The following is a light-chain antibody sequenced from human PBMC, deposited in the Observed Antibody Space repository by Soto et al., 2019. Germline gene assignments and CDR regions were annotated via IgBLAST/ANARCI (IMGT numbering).Light chain of an antibody. CDR3: QKYNSAPLT. CDR2: ATS. CDR1: QGIAPY. J-gene: IGKJ4*01. Sequence: QMTQSPSSLSAFVGDRVTITCRASQGIAPYLAWFQQKPGKVHKLLIYATSTLQSGVPSRFSGSGSGTDFTLTISSLQPEDIGTYYCQKYNSAPLTFGGGTKVEIK. V-gene: IGKV1-27*01.